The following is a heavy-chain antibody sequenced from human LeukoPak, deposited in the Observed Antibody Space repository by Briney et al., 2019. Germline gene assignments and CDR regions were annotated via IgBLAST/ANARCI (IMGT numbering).Heavy chain of an antibody. Sequence: PGGSLRLSCAASGFTVSNNYMSWVRQAPGKGLEWVSVIYSGGSTYYADSVKGRFTITRDNSKNTLYLQMNSLRAEDTAVYYCARERSSGWVDYFDYWGQGTLVTVSS. D-gene: IGHD6-19*01. CDR1: GFTVSNNY. CDR2: IYSGGST. V-gene: IGHV3-53*01. J-gene: IGHJ4*02. CDR3: ARERSSGWVDYFDY.